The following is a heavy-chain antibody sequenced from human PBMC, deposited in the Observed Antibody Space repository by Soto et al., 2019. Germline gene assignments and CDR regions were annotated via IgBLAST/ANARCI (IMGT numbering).Heavy chain of an antibody. CDR3: ARNAVFGDYRSGFFDH. D-gene: IGHD4-17*01. V-gene: IGHV4-59*08. CDR2: IYHSGST. J-gene: IGHJ5*02. CDR1: GGSISSYY. Sequence: QVQLRESGPGLVKPSETLSLTCTVSGGSISSYYWNWIRQPPGKGLEWIGYIYHSGSTNYNPSLKSRVAISVDTSKNQFSLKLSSVTAADTAVYYCARNAVFGDYRSGFFDHWGQGSLVTVSA.